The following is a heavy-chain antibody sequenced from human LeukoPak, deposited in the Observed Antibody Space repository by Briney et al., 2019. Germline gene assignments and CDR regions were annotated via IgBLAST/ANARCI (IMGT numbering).Heavy chain of an antibody. Sequence: PGGSLRLSCAASGLTFSSHAMSWVRQAPGKGLEWVSGISGSGGSKYYGDSVKGRFTISRDNSKNTVYLQMNSLRAEDTAVYYCARGGGVAGLGVDYWGQGTLVTVSS. CDR2: ISGSGGSK. D-gene: IGHD6-19*01. J-gene: IGHJ4*02. CDR1: GLTFSSHA. CDR3: ARGGGVAGLGVDY. V-gene: IGHV3-23*01.